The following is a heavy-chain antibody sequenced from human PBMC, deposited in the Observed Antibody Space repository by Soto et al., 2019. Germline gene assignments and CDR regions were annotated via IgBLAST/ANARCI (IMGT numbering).Heavy chain of an antibody. CDR3: ALFGVVITEVDH. J-gene: IGHJ4*02. Sequence: PSETLSLTCTVSGGSISSGNYYWSWIRQPPGKGLEWIGYIYYSGSTYYNPSLKSRVTISVDTSKNQSSLKLSSVTAADTAVYYCALFGVVITEVDHWGQGTLVTVSS. D-gene: IGHD3-3*01. V-gene: IGHV4-30-4*01. CDR1: GGSISSGNYY. CDR2: IYYSGST.